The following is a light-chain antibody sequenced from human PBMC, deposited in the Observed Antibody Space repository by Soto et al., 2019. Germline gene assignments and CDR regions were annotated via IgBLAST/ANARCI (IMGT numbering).Light chain of an antibody. CDR1: QSVSIN. Sequence: EIVMTQSPATLSVSPGERATLSCRASQSVSINLAWYQQKPGQAPRLLIYRASTRATCIPARFSGIGSGTEVTLTISSLQSEDFAVYYYQHFNNWPPLFGQGTKVDIK. CDR3: QHFNNWPPL. CDR2: RAS. J-gene: IGKJ1*01. V-gene: IGKV3-15*01.